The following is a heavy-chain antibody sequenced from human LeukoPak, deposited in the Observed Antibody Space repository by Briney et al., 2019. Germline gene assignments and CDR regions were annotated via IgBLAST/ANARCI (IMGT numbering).Heavy chain of an antibody. CDR2: IYYSGST. CDR1: GGSISSSSYY. V-gene: IGHV4-39*07. Sequence: SETLSLTCTVSGGSISSSSYYWGWIRQPPGKGLEWIGSIYYSGSTYYNPSLKSRVTISVDTSKNQFSLKLSSVTAADTAVYYCATPYSSSSGYFDYWGQGTLVTVSS. D-gene: IGHD6-6*01. J-gene: IGHJ4*02. CDR3: ATPYSSSSGYFDY.